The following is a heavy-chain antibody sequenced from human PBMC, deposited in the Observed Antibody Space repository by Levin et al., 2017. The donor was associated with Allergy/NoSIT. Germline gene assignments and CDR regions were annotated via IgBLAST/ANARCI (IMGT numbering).Heavy chain of an antibody. V-gene: IGHV3-9*01. CDR1: GFTFDDYA. Sequence: GGSLRLSCAASGFTFDDYAMHWVWQAPGKGLEWVSGISWNSGSIGYADSVKGRFTISRDNAKNSLYLQMNSLRAEDTALYYCAKVSRSEGYFDYWGQGTLVTVSS. J-gene: IGHJ4*02. CDR2: ISWNSGSI. CDR3: AKVSRSEGYFDY.